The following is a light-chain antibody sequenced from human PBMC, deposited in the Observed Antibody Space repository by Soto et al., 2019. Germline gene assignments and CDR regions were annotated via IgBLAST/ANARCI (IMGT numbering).Light chain of an antibody. CDR1: QSVDSSF. V-gene: IGKV3-20*01. Sequence: EIVLTQSPGTLSLSPGERATLSCRASQSVDSSFLAWYQQKTGQAPRLRIYGASSRPTGIPDRFSGSGSETDFTLSINRLEPEDFAVYYCQQYGSSRTFGQGTEVEIK. J-gene: IGKJ1*01. CDR3: QQYGSSRT. CDR2: GAS.